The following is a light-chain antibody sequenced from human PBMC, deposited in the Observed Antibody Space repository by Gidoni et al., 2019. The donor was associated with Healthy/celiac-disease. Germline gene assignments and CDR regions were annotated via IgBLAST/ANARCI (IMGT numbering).Light chain of an antibody. J-gene: IGLJ2*01. CDR2: DVS. V-gene: IGLV2-14*01. CDR3: SSYTSSSTLV. Sequence: QSALTQPASVSGSPGQSITISCTGTSSDVGGYNYVSWYQQHPGKAPKLMIYDVSNRPSGVSTRFSGSKSGHTASLTISGLQAEDEADYYCSSYTSSSTLVFGGGTKLTVL. CDR1: SSDVGGYNY.